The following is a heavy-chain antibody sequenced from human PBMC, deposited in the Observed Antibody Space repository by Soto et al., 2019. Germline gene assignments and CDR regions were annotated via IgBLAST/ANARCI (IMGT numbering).Heavy chain of an antibody. CDR2: IIPIFGTA. CDR3: ARGGTPYYESSGYLRGGMDV. J-gene: IGHJ6*02. V-gene: IGHV1-69*01. CDR1: GGTFSSYA. Sequence: QVQLVQSGAEVKKPGPSVKVSCKASGGTFSSYAISWVRQAPGQGLEWMGGIIPIFGTANYAKKFQGRVTLTADVSTITAYMELSSLRSDDTAVYYCARGGTPYYESSGYLRGGMDVWGQGTTVTVSS. D-gene: IGHD3-22*01.